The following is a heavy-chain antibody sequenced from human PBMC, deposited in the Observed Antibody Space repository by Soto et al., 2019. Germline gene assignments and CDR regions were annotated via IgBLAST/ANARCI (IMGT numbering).Heavy chain of an antibody. CDR1: GFTFRSYA. CDR3: AKAAAAGPLYSSGWPYYYYYGMDV. Sequence: PGGSLRLSCAASGFTFRSYAMSWVRQAPGKGLEWVSAISGSGGSTYYADSVKGRFTISRDNSKNTLYLQMSSLRAEDTAVYFCAKAAAAGPLYSSGWPYYYYYGMDVWGQGTTVTVSS. J-gene: IGHJ6*02. CDR2: ISGSGGST. D-gene: IGHD6-19*01. V-gene: IGHV3-23*01.